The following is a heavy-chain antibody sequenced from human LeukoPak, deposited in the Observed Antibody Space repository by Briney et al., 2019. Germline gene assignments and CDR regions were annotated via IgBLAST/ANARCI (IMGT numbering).Heavy chain of an antibody. V-gene: IGHV3-7*04. J-gene: IGHJ4*02. D-gene: IGHD3-22*01. CDR2: IKQDGSEK. CDR1: GFTFSSYW. CDR3: ARGRMLYYYDSSGYPFDY. Sequence: GGSLRLSCAASGFTFSSYWMSWVRQAPGKGLKWVANIKQDGSEKYYVDSVKGRFTISRDNAKNSLYLQMNSLRAEDTAVYYCARGRMLYYYDSSGYPFDYWGQGSLVTVSS.